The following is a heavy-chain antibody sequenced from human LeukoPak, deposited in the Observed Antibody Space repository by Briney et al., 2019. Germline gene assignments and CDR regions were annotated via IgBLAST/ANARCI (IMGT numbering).Heavy chain of an antibody. Sequence: GGSLRLSCAASGFTFRSYWMSWVRQAPGKGLEWVANIKQDGSEQNYVDSVKGRFTISRDNAKNSLFLQMNSLRAEDTAMYYCARDSYSGWRDAFDIWGQGTMVTVSS. CDR3: ARDSYSGWRDAFDI. D-gene: IGHD6-19*01. CDR2: IKQDGSEQ. V-gene: IGHV3-7*01. CDR1: GFTFRSYW. J-gene: IGHJ3*02.